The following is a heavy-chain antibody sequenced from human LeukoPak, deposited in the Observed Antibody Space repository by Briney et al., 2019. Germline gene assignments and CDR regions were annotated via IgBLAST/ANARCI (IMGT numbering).Heavy chain of an antibody. D-gene: IGHD3-22*01. CDR3: ARGRRKYYYDSSGFDY. CDR1: GGSFSGYY. J-gene: IGHJ4*02. Sequence: PSKTLSLTCAVYGGSFSGYYWSWIRQPPGKGLEWIGEINHSGSTNYNPSLKSRVTISVDTSKNQFSLKLSPVTAADTAVYYCARGRRKYYYDSSGFDYWGQGTLVTVSS. V-gene: IGHV4-34*01. CDR2: INHSGST.